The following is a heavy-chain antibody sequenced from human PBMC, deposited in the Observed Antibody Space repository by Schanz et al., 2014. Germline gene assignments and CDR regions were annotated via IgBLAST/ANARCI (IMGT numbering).Heavy chain of an antibody. CDR3: ARAFGGYDPAGALDY. Sequence: QVQLVQSGAEVKKPGASVKVSCKASGYTFTSYGISWVRQAPGQGLEWMGWINGYNGHTLYAQKFQGRVTMTTDTSTSTSYMELTSLRFDDTAVYYGARAFGGYDPAGALDYWGQGTLVTVSS. CDR1: GYTFTSYG. CDR2: INGYNGHT. D-gene: IGHD5-12*01. J-gene: IGHJ4*02. V-gene: IGHV1-18*01.